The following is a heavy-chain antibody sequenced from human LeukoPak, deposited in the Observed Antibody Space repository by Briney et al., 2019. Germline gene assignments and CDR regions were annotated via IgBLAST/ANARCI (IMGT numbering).Heavy chain of an antibody. CDR2: IRGSGETT. V-gene: IGHV3-23*01. Sequence: GSSLRLSCAASGFTFSSHAIHWVRQAPGRGLEWVSVIRGSGETTYYADSVKGRFTISRDNSKNTLYLQMNSLRAEDTAVYYCAKGRYYDSGNAFDIWGQGTVVTVSS. D-gene: IGHD3-9*01. J-gene: IGHJ3*02. CDR3: AKGRYYDSGNAFDI. CDR1: GFTFSSHA.